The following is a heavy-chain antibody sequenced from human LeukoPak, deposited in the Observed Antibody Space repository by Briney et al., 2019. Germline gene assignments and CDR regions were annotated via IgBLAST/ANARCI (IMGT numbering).Heavy chain of an antibody. Sequence: PGGSLRLSCAASGFTFSSYSMNWVRQAPGKGLEWVSSISSSSSYIYYAGSVKGRFTISRDNAKNSLYLQMNSRRAEDTAVYYCARDGSYSSSWYFDYWGQGTLVTVSS. CDR1: GFTFSSYS. D-gene: IGHD6-13*01. V-gene: IGHV3-21*01. CDR2: ISSSSSYI. CDR3: ARDGSYSSSWYFDY. J-gene: IGHJ4*02.